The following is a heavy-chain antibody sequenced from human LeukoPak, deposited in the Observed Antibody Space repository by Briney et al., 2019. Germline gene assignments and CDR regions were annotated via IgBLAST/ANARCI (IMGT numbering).Heavy chain of an antibody. D-gene: IGHD1-14*01. V-gene: IGHV3-23*01. CDR1: GFTFSSYA. Sequence: PGGSLRLSCAASGFTFSSYAMSWVRQAPGKGLEWVSAISGSGGSTYYADSVKGRFTISRDSAKNTLYLQMNSLRAEDTAVYYCATDTNQGRNGLDVWGQGTTVTVSS. J-gene: IGHJ6*02. CDR3: ATDTNQGRNGLDV. CDR2: ISGSGGST.